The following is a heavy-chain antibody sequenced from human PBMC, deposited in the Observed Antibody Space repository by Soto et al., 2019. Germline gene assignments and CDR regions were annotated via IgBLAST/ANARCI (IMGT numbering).Heavy chain of an antibody. CDR2: IFHSGST. V-gene: IGHV4-31*03. CDR1: RAFINSGGFY. CDR3: VRGGIAGHWFDP. Sequence: PSETLSLTCSVSRAFINSGGFYSSWIRQPPGKGLEWLGYIFHSGSTLYNPSLRGRLTLSADTSRNQLSLYLTSVTAADTAVYYCVRGGIAGHWFDPWGQGILVTVSS. D-gene: IGHD2-15*01. J-gene: IGHJ5*02.